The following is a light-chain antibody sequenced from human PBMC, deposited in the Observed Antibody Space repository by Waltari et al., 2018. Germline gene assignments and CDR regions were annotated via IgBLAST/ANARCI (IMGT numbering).Light chain of an antibody. J-gene: IGLJ3*02. CDR3: QVWDYDTAHLV. V-gene: IGLV3-21*04. CDR2: YDS. CDR1: HIGAKS. Sequence: SYVLTQPPSVSVAPGKTARIACGGNHIGAKSVHWYQERPGQAPVLIIYYDSVRPSGIPERFSGSNSGNTATLTISRVEAGDEADYYCQVWDYDTAHLVFGGGTTLTVV.